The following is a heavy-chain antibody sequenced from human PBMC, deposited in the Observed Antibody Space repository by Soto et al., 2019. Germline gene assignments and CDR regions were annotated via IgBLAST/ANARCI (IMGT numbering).Heavy chain of an antibody. CDR3: ARSLPGGTIYYMDV. D-gene: IGHD1-26*01. CDR2: IYYSGST. J-gene: IGHJ6*03. Sequence: QVQLRESGPGLVKPSQTLSLTCTVAGGSISSGGSYWSWVRLHPGKGLEWIGHIYYSGSTYYNPSLKSRVAISVDTSKKHFSLRLSSVTAADTAVYYCARSLPGGTIYYMDVWGEGTRSPSP. V-gene: IGHV4-31*03. CDR1: GGSISSGGSY.